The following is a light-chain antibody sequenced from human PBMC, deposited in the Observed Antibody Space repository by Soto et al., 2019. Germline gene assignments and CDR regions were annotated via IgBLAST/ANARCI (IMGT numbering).Light chain of an antibody. CDR3: QSYDSSLRVSV. Sequence: QSVLTQPPSVSGAPGQRVTIPCTGSSSNIGAGYDVHWYQQLPGAAPKLLIYGNSNRPSGVPDRFSGSKSGTSASLAITGLQAEDDADYYCQSYDSSLRVSVFGGGTKVTVL. CDR2: GNS. V-gene: IGLV1-40*01. J-gene: IGLJ2*01. CDR1: SSNIGAGYD.